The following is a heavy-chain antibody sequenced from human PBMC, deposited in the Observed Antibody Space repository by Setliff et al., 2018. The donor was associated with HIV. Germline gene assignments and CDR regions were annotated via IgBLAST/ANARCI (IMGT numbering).Heavy chain of an antibody. J-gene: IGHJ4*02. CDR2: ISGSGGST. Sequence: LRLSCAASGFSFRTYAMSWVRQAPGKGLEWVSAISGSGGSTYYADSVKGRFTISRDNSKNTLYLQMNSLGAEDTAVYYCARRGALRMAVVGYFDYWGQGTLVTVSS. CDR1: GFSFRTYA. CDR3: ARRGALRMAVVGYFDY. V-gene: IGHV3-23*01. D-gene: IGHD6-19*01.